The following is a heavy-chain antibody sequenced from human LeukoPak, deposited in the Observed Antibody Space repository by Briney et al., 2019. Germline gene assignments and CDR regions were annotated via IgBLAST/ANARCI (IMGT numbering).Heavy chain of an antibody. CDR1: GYTFTGYY. CDR3: ARGYDYVWGGSPYWFDP. D-gene: IGHD3-16*01. Sequence: ASVKVSCKASGYTFTGYYMHWVRQAPGQGLEWMGWINPNSGGTNYAQKFQGRVTMTRDTSISTAYMELSRLRSDDTAVYYRARGYDYVWGGSPYWFDPWGQGTLVTVSS. V-gene: IGHV1-2*02. J-gene: IGHJ5*02. CDR2: INPNSGGT.